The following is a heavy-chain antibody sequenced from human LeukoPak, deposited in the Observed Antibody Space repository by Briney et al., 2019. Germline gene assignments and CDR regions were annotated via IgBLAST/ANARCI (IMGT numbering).Heavy chain of an antibody. CDR1: GFTFSSYA. V-gene: IGHV3-30-3*01. Sequence: GGSLRLSCAASGFTFSSYAMHWVRQAPGKGLEWVAVISYDGSNKYYADSVKGRFTISRDNSKNTLYLQMNSLRAEDTAVYYCARIDIVAAVDYWGQGTLVTVSS. CDR3: ARIDIVAAVDY. J-gene: IGHJ4*02. D-gene: IGHD5-12*01. CDR2: ISYDGSNK.